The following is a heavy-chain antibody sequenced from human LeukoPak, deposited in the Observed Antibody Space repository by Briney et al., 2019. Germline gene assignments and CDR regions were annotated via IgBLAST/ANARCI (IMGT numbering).Heavy chain of an antibody. Sequence: GGPLRLSCAASGFPLSSYEMNWLRQAPGKGLEWVSYISRNDDTIYYAGAVKGRFTISRDNAKNSLYLQMNSLRAEDTAVYYCARGGKYLLYRRDGYNLKADYWGQGTLVTVSS. CDR3: ARGGKYLLYRRDGYNLKADY. D-gene: IGHD5-24*01. J-gene: IGHJ4*02. CDR2: ISRNDDTI. CDR1: GFPLSSYE. V-gene: IGHV3-48*03.